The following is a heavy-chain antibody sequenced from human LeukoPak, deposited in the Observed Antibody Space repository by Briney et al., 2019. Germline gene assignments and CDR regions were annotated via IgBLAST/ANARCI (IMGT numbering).Heavy chain of an antibody. Sequence: GASVKASCKASGGTFNSYPISWVRQAPGQGLEWMGGIIPIFGTANYAQKFQGRVTITADKSTSTAYMELSSLRSEDTAVYYCARVGYSSRGGVFDYWGQGTLVTVSS. D-gene: IGHD6-13*01. J-gene: IGHJ4*02. V-gene: IGHV1-69*06. CDR1: GGTFNSYP. CDR2: IIPIFGTA. CDR3: ARVGYSSRGGVFDY.